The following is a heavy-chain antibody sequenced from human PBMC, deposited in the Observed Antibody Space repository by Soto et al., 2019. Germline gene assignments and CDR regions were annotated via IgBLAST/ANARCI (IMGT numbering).Heavy chain of an antibody. Sequence: QVQLVESGGGVVQPGRSLRLSCAASGFTFSSYAMHWVRQAPGKGLEWVAVISYDGSNKYYADSVKGRFTISRDNSKNTLYLQMNSLRGEGAAVYYCASLGGEPTLDYWGQGTLVTVSS. CDR2: ISYDGSNK. CDR3: ASLGGEPTLDY. CDR1: GFTFSSYA. V-gene: IGHV3-30-3*01. D-gene: IGHD3-16*01. J-gene: IGHJ4*02.